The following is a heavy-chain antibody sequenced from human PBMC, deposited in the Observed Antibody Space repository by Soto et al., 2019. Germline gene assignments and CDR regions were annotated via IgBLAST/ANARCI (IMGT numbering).Heavy chain of an antibody. CDR3: ASGPAASGMDV. J-gene: IGHJ6*02. CDR1: GGSISSGGYY. D-gene: IGHD2-2*01. CDR2: IYYSGST. Sequence: QVQLQESGPGLVKPSQTLSLTCTVSGGSISSGGYYWSWIRQHPGKGLEWIGYIYYSGSTYYNPSLKSXVTQSXXTSKNQFSLKLSSVTAADTAVYYCASGPAASGMDVWGQGTTVTVSS. V-gene: IGHV4-31*03.